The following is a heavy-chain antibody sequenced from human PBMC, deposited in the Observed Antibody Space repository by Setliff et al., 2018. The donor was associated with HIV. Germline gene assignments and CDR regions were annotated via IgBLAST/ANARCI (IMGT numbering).Heavy chain of an antibody. J-gene: IGHJ6*04. CDR3: AKKYYDFWSGQTDV. Sequence: SETLSLTCTVSGDSIISYNYYWSWIRQSPGKGLEWIGSVYYSGGSYYNPSLKSRISMSVDMSKDQFSLSLTSVSAADTAVYYCAKKYYDFWSGQTDVWDKGTTVTVSS. CDR1: GDSIISYNYY. CDR2: VYYSGGS. V-gene: IGHV4-39*01. D-gene: IGHD3-3*01.